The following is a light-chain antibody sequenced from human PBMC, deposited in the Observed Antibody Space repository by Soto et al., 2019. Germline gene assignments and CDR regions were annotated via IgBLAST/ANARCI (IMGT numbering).Light chain of an antibody. CDR3: QQYDQWWT. V-gene: IGKV3-15*01. CDR1: QSINTN. Sequence: ETVMTQSPATLSVSPGERATFSCRASQSINTNLAWFQLKPGQAPRLLIYGASIRAAGIPARFSGSGSETEFSLTISSLQSEDFGVFFCQQYDQWWTFGQGTKVEVK. CDR2: GAS. J-gene: IGKJ1*01.